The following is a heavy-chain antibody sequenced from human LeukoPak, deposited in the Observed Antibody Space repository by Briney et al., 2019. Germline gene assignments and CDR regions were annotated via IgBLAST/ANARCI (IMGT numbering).Heavy chain of an antibody. CDR1: GYSFTRYW. CDR2: IDPSDSYT. J-gene: IGHJ4*02. V-gene: IGHV5-10-1*01. Sequence: GASLKISCKASGYSFTRYWISWVRQIPGKGLQWMGRIDPSDSYTNYSPSFQGHVTISADKSISTAYLQWSSLKASDTAMYYCTRLYQWSDYWGQGTLVTVSS. D-gene: IGHD6-19*01. CDR3: TRLYQWSDY.